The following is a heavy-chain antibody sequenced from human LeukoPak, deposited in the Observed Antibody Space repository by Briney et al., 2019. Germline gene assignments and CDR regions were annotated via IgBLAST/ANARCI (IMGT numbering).Heavy chain of an antibody. CDR2: IYPGDSDT. CDR1: GYSFTSYW. V-gene: IGHV5-51*01. Sequence: GESLKISCKGSGYSFTSYWIGWVRQMPGKGLEWMGIIYPGDSDTRYSPSFQGQVTISADKSISTAYLQWSSLKASDTAMYYCALQRGAYCGGDCFGAVDYWGQGTLVTVSS. CDR3: ALQRGAYCGGDCFGAVDY. J-gene: IGHJ4*02. D-gene: IGHD2-21*02.